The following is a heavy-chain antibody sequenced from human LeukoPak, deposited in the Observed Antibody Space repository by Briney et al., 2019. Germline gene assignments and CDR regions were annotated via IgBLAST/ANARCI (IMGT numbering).Heavy chain of an antibody. V-gene: IGHV3-30-3*01. D-gene: IGHD2-21*01. CDR1: GFTFSSYA. J-gene: IGHJ4*02. CDR3: ARDYVIDY. Sequence: GGSLRLSCAASGFTFSSYAMHWVGQAPGKGLEWVAVISYDGSNKYYADSVKGRFTISRDNSKNTLYLQMNSLRAEDTAVYYCARDYVIDYWGQGTLVTVSS. CDR2: ISYDGSNK.